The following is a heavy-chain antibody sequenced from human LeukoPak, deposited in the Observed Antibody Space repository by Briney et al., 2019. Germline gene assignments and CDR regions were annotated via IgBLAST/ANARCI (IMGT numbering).Heavy chain of an antibody. CDR3: ARRIIMITFGGVIAPFDY. D-gene: IGHD3-16*02. CDR1: IDSFTNYY. Sequence: SETLSLTCADYIDSFTNYYWNWIRHPPGKWLEWIGEINHSGSTNYNPSLKSRVTISVDTSKNQFSLKLSSVTAADTAVYYCARRIIMITFGGVIAPFDYWGQGTLVTVSS. J-gene: IGHJ4*02. V-gene: IGHV4-34*01. CDR2: INHSGST.